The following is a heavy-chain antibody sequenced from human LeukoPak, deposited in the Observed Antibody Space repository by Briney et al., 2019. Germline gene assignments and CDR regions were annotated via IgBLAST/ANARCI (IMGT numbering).Heavy chain of an antibody. J-gene: IGHJ4*02. V-gene: IGHV3-9*01. CDR3: AKDTRTTVVTGCFDY. CDR1: GFTFDDYA. D-gene: IGHD4-23*01. CDR2: ISWNSGSI. Sequence: QTGGSLRLSCAASGFTFDDYAMHWVRQAPGKGLEWVSGISWNSGSIGYADSVKGRFTISRDNAKNSLYLQMNSLRAEDTALYYCAKDTRTTVVTGCFDYWGQGTLVTVSS.